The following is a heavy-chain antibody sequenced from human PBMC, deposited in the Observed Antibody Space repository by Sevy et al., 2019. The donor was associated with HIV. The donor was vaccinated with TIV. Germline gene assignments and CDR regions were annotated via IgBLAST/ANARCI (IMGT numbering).Heavy chain of an antibody. J-gene: IGHJ4*02. V-gene: IGHV3-33*01. Sequence: GGSLRLSCAASGFTFSSYGMHWVRQAPGKGLEWVALIWYDGTNKYYADSVKGRFTISRDNSKNTLYLQMNSLSAEDTAVSYCASGAYYYASRSQNFDYWGPGTLVTVSS. D-gene: IGHD3-10*01. CDR2: IWYDGTNK. CDR3: ASGAYYYASRSQNFDY. CDR1: GFTFSSYG.